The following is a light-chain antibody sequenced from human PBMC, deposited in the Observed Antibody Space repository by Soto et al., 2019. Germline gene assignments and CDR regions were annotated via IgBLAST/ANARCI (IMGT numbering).Light chain of an antibody. J-gene: IGLJ2*01. CDR2: EVR. CDR1: SSDVGGYNY. V-gene: IGLV2-14*01. Sequence: QSALTQPASVSGSPGQSITISCTGTSSDVGGYNYVSWYQQHPAKAPKLMIFEVRNRPSGVSYRFSGSRSGNTAYLTISGLQAEDEADYYCSSYASSTTVVFGGVTKLTVL. CDR3: SSYASSTTVV.